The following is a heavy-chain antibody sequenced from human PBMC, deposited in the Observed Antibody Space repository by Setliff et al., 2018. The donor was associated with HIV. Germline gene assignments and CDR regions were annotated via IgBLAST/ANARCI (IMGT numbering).Heavy chain of an antibody. CDR1: GFTVSSNY. V-gene: IGHV3-53*01. Sequence: GGSLRLSCAASGFTVSSNYMSWVRQAPGKGLEWVSVIYSGGSTYYADSVKGRFTISRDNFKNSVLLQMNSLRVEDTAVYFCAAQGVLWGQGTQVTVSS. CDR2: IYSGGST. J-gene: IGHJ4*02. CDR3: AAQGVL.